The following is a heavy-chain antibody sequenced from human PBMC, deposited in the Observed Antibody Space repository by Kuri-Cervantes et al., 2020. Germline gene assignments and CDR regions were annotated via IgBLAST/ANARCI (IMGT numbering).Heavy chain of an antibody. V-gene: IGHV3-11*04. CDR3: ARQRFDWLSHYYYYYGMDV. Sequence: GGSLRLSCAASGFTFSDYYMSWIRQAPGKGLEWVSYISSSGSTIYYADSVKGRFTISRDNAKNSLYLQMNSLRAEDMAVYYCARQRFDWLSHYYYYYGMDVWGQGTTVTVSS. CDR2: ISSSGSTI. D-gene: IGHD3-9*01. J-gene: IGHJ6*02. CDR1: GFTFSDYY.